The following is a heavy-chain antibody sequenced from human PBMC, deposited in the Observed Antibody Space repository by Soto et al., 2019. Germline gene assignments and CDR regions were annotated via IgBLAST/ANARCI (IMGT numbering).Heavy chain of an antibody. D-gene: IGHD3-3*01. CDR1: GFTFDDYA. CDR3: AKDMGDFWSGYGNWFDP. J-gene: IGHJ5*02. V-gene: IGHV3-9*01. Sequence: GGSLRLSCAASGFTFDDYAMHWVRQAPGKGLEWVSGISWNSGSIGYADSVKGRFTISRDNAKNSLYLQMNSLRAEDTALYYCAKDMGDFWSGYGNWFDPWGQGTLVTVSS. CDR2: ISWNSGSI.